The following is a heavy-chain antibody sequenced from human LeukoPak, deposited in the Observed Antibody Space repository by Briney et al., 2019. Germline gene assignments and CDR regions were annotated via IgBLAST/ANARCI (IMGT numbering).Heavy chain of an antibody. J-gene: IGHJ3*02. D-gene: IGHD2-2*01. V-gene: IGHV4-61*01. CDR1: GGSVSSGSYY. Sequence: PSETLSLTCTVSGGSVSSGSYYWSWIRQPPGKGLEWIGYISYSGSTNYNPSLKSRVTISVDTSKNQFSLRLTSVTAADTAVFYCAREWCSRTSCAFDIWGQGTRVTVSS. CDR2: ISYSGST. CDR3: AREWCSRTSCAFDI.